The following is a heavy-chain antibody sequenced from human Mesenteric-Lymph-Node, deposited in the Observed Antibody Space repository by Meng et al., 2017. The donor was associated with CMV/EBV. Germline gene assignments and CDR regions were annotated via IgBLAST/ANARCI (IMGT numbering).Heavy chain of an antibody. D-gene: IGHD1-26*01. J-gene: IGHJ4*02. CDR3: ARDLTWQGAADY. CDR2: IYSSGRT. CDR1: GGSISSYY. V-gene: IGHV4-59*12. Sequence: SETLSLTCTVSGGSISSYYWSWIRQPPGKGLEWIGYIYSSGRTNYNPSLKSRVTISVDTSKNQFSLKLSSVTAADTAVYYCARDLTWQGAADYWGQGTLVTVSS.